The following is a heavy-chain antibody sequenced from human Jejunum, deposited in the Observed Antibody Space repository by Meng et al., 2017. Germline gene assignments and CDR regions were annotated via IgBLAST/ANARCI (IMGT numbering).Heavy chain of an antibody. D-gene: IGHD3-16*02. V-gene: IGHV4-4*02. CDR2: IHHSGST. Sequence: QVQSRASGPGLLKRSGTLSLTCGVSGGSSSSSDWWSWVRQPPGKGLEWIGEIHHSGSTNYNPSLKSRVTISVDKSKNQFSLKLSSVTAADTAVYYCAREWSGSFRHFDYWGQGTLVTVSS. CDR1: GGSSSSSDW. J-gene: IGHJ4*02. CDR3: AREWSGSFRHFDY.